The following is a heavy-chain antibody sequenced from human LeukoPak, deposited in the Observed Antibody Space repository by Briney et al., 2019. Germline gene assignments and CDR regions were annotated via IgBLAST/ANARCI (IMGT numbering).Heavy chain of an antibody. D-gene: IGHD5-12*01. CDR1: GFTFSDYR. CDR3: ARERGYSGYDCFDY. Sequence: PGGSLRLSCAASGFTFSDYRMNWVRQAPGKGLEWISYISNDPSTIHYAASVKGRFTISRDNAKNSLYLQMNSLRAEDTAVYYCARERGYSGYDCFDYWGQGTLVTVSS. J-gene: IGHJ4*02. V-gene: IGHV3-48*04. CDR2: ISNDPSTI.